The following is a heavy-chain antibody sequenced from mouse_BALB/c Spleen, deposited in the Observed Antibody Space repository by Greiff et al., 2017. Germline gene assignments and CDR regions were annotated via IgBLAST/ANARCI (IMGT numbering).Heavy chain of an antibody. V-gene: IGHV6-6*02. Sequence: EVQLVESGGGLVQPGGSMKLSCVASGFTFSNYWMNWVRQSPEKGLEWVAEIRLKSNNYATHYAESVKGGFTISRDDSKSSVYLQMNNLRAEDTGIYYCTRDGLYYYAMDYWGQGTSVTVSA. J-gene: IGHJ4*01. CDR1: GFTFSNYW. CDR2: IRLKSNNYAT. CDR3: TRDGLYYYAMDY. D-gene: IGHD2-3*01.